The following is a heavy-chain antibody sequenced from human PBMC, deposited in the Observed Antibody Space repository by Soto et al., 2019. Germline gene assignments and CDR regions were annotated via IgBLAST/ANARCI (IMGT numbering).Heavy chain of an antibody. J-gene: IGHJ3*02. CDR1: GGSISSSSYY. CDR2: IYYSGST. V-gene: IGHV4-39*01. CDR3: ARRGYDFWSGYYGASDI. D-gene: IGHD3-3*01. Sequence: PSETLSLTCTVSGGSISSSSYYWGWIRQPPGKGLEWIGSIYYSGSTYYNPSLKSRVTISVDTSKNQFSLKLSSVTAADTAVYYCARRGYDFWSGYYGASDIWGQGTMVTVSS.